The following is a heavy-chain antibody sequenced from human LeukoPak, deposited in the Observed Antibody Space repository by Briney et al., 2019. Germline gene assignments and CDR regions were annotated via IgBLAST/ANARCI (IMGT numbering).Heavy chain of an antibody. D-gene: IGHD3-10*01. J-gene: IGHJ4*01. Sequence: GGSLRLSCAASGFTFSTYALGWIRQAPGKGLEWVSSITGGGDTFYAEFVKGRFAISRDNSRSTQYQQMNSLRADDTDIYYCASGSTPGNGYYFDHWGQGTLVTVSS. V-gene: IGHV3-23*01. CDR1: GFTFSTYA. CDR2: ITGGGDT. CDR3: ASGSTPGNGYYFDH.